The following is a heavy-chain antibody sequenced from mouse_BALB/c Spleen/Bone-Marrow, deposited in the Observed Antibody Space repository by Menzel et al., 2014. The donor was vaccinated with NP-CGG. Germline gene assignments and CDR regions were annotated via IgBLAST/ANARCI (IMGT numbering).Heavy chain of an antibody. V-gene: IGHV14-3*02. CDR2: IDPANVDT. J-gene: IGHJ3*01. CDR3: AVYYHSRSSFAY. D-gene: IGHD1-1*01. Sequence: EVQLQQSGAELVKPGASVKLSCTASDFNIKDAYMHWVKQRPEQGLEWIGRIDPANVDTKYDTKFQGKATITADTSSNAADLLLSSLTSEDTAVYYCAVYYHSRSSFAYWGQGTQVTVSA. CDR1: DFNIKDAY.